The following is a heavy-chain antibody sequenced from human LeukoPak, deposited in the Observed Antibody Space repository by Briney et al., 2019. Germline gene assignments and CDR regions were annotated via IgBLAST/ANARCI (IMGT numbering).Heavy chain of an antibody. CDR2: INIDGSST. D-gene: IGHD2-15*01. J-gene: IGHJ4*02. Sequence: GGSLRLSCAASGFTFSSYWMHWVRQAPGKGLVWVSRINIDGSSTSYADSVKGRFPILRDNAKNMVYLQMNSLRAEDTAVYYCARDRGYCSGGSCAAYFDYWGQGTLVTVSS. V-gene: IGHV3-74*01. CDR1: GFTFSSYW. CDR3: ARDRGYCSGGSCAAYFDY.